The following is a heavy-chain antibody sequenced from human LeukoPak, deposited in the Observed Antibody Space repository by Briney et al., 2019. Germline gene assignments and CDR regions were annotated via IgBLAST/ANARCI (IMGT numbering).Heavy chain of an antibody. CDR2: INANSGGT. D-gene: IGHD3-10*01. Sequence: GASVKVSCKASGYTFTGYYMHWVRPAPGQGLEWMGWINANSGGTKYAQKFQGRVTVTRDTSITTAFMELSSLTSDDTAVYYCARDLGHPSSPTYWGQGTLVTVSS. J-gene: IGHJ4*02. V-gene: IGHV1-2*02. CDR3: ARDLGHPSSPTY. CDR1: GYTFTGYY.